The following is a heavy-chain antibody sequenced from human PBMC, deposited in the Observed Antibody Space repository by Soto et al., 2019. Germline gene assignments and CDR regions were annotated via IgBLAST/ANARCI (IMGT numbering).Heavy chain of an antibody. J-gene: IGHJ6*02. CDR1: GYTFTSYA. Sequence: QVQLVQSGAEVKKPGASVKVSCKASGYTFTSYAMHWVRQAPGQRLEWMGWINAGNGNTKYSQKFQGRVTITRDTSASTAYMELSSLRSEDTAVYYCARDSLDYGDSPGYYGMDVWGQGTTVPVSS. V-gene: IGHV1-3*01. CDR2: INAGNGNT. D-gene: IGHD4-17*01. CDR3: ARDSLDYGDSPGYYGMDV.